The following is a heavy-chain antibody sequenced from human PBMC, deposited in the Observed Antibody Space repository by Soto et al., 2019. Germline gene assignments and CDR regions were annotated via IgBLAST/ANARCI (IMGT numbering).Heavy chain of an antibody. D-gene: IGHD3-9*01. Sequence: SETLSLTCAVYGGSFSGYYWSWIRQPPGKGLEWIGEINHSGSTNYNPSLKSRVTISVDTSKNKFSLQLNSVTPADTAVYYCARALMNPLRAFDLWGQGTMVTVS. V-gene: IGHV4-34*01. CDR2: INHSGST. CDR1: GGSFSGYY. CDR3: ARALMNPLRAFDL. J-gene: IGHJ3*01.